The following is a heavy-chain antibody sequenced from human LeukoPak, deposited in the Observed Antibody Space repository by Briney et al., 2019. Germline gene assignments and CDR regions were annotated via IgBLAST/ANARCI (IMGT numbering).Heavy chain of an antibody. Sequence: ASVKVSCKASGYTFTGYYMHWVRQAPGQGLEWMGWMNPNSGNTGYAQKFQGRVTITRNTSISTAYMELSSLRSEDTAVYYCARAVGYCSSTSCYVDYYYYMDVWGKGTTVTVSS. CDR2: MNPNSGNT. CDR1: GYTFTGYY. CDR3: ARAVGYCSSTSCYVDYYYYMDV. D-gene: IGHD2-2*01. J-gene: IGHJ6*03. V-gene: IGHV1-8*03.